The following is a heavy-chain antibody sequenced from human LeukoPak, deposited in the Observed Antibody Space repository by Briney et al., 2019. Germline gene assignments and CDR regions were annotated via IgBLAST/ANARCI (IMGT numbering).Heavy chain of an antibody. CDR3: ARSFSSGWCWFDP. D-gene: IGHD6-19*01. CDR2: IYYSGST. V-gene: IGHV4-59*01. CDR1: GGSISSYY. J-gene: IGHJ5*02. Sequence: PSETLSLTCTVSGGSISSYYWSWIRQPPGKGLEWIGYIYYSGSTNYNPSLKSRVTISVDTSKNQFSLKLSSVTAADTAVYYCARSFSSGWCWFDPWGQGTLVTVSS.